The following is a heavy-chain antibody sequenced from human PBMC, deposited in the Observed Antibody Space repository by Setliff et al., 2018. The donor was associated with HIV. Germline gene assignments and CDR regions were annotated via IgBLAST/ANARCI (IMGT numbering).Heavy chain of an antibody. CDR1: GHTFTNVD. CDR3: ARGKGVGGVVITGGLDV. D-gene: IGHD3-10*01. CDR2: MNPNTGVS. V-gene: IGHV1-8*01. Sequence: GASVKVSCKASGHTFTNVDIHWLRRATGQGLKWMGWMNPNTGVSGYALKFQARVTMTRDTSISTAYMELSSLTSEDTAVYYCARGKGVGGVVITGGLDVWGKGTTVTVSS. J-gene: IGHJ6*04.